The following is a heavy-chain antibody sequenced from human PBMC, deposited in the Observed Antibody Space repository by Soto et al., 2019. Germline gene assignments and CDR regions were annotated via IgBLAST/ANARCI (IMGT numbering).Heavy chain of an antibody. Sequence: GGSLRLSCAASGFTFSSYAMSWVRQAPGKGLEWVSAISGSGGSTYYADSVKGRFTISRDNSKNTLYLQMNSLRAEDTAVYYCAKDEYYXFWSPTKGGYYYYGMDVWGLGTTVTVSS. D-gene: IGHD3-3*01. CDR1: GFTFSSYA. CDR3: AKDEYYXFWSPTKGGYYYYGMDV. J-gene: IGHJ6*02. CDR2: ISGSGGST. V-gene: IGHV3-23*01.